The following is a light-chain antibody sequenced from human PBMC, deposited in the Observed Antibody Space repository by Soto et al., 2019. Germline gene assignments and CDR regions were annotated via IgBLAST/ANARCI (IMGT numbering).Light chain of an antibody. CDR2: GAS. CDR3: QQYNTWPRT. CDR1: QSVSSN. V-gene: IGKV3-15*01. J-gene: IGKJ1*01. Sequence: EIVMTQSPATLSVSPGKRATLSCRASQSVSSNLAWYQQKPGQTPRLLIYGASSRATGIPARFSGSGSGTEFTLTISSLQSEDFAVYYCQQYNTWPRTFGQGTKVEIK.